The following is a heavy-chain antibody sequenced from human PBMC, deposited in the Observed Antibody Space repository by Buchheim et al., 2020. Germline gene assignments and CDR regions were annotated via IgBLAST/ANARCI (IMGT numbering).Heavy chain of an antibody. Sequence: QVQLVQSGAEVKKPGASVKVSCKASGYTFASYDVNWVRQAAGQGLEWMGWMNPNSGNTGYAQKFQGRVIMTRNTYTSTAYMELSSLRSEDTAVYYCARNSVTTRFFDYWGQGTL. D-gene: IGHD4-17*01. V-gene: IGHV1-8*01. CDR2: MNPNSGNT. CDR1: GYTFASYD. CDR3: ARNSVTTRFFDY. J-gene: IGHJ4*02.